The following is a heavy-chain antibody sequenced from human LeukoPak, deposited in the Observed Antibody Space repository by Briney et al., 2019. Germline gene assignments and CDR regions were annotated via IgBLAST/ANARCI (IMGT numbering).Heavy chain of an antibody. Sequence: SGGSLRLSCTASGFTFSTYAMSWVRQAPGEGLEWVSGISGSGGSTYYADSVKGRFTISRDNSRNTLYLQMNSLRAEDTAVYYCAKAPYDYYDSSGYPIRFDYWGQGTLVTVSS. J-gene: IGHJ4*02. CDR1: GFTFSTYA. CDR3: AKAPYDYYDSSGYPIRFDY. V-gene: IGHV3-23*01. D-gene: IGHD3-22*01. CDR2: ISGSGGST.